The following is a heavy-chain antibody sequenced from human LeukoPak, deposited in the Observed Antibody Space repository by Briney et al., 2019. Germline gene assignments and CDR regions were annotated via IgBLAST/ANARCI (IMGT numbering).Heavy chain of an antibody. CDR2: ISYDGSNK. J-gene: IGHJ4*02. CDR1: AVTFSSYA. D-gene: IGHD6-19*01. V-gene: IGHV3-30-3*01. CDR3: ERGASPWLVRYYFDY. Sequence: GGSLRLSCAAAAVTFSSYAVDCVRQAPGKGLEWVAVISYDGSNKYYADSVKGRFTISRDNRKNTLYLQMNSLSTEDTAVYACERGASPWLVRYYFDYWGQGTLVTVSS.